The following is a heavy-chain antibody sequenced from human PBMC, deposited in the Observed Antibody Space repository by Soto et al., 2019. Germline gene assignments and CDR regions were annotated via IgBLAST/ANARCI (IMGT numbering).Heavy chain of an antibody. D-gene: IGHD2-15*01. CDR3: ARLGVGSCYSGCWFDP. CDR1: GGSISSSSYY. V-gene: IGHV4-39*01. CDR2: IYYSGST. J-gene: IGHJ5*02. Sequence: SETLSLTCTVSGGSISSSSYYWGWIRQPPGKGLEWIGSIYYSGSTYYNPSLKSRVTISVDTSKNQFSLKLSSVTAADTAVYYCARLGVGSCYSGCWFDPWGQGTLVTVYS.